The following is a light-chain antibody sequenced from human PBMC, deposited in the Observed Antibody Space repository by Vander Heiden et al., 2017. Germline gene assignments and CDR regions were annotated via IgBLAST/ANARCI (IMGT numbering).Light chain of an antibody. J-gene: IGKJ3*01. CDR1: QDINKS. Sequence: DIQMTQSPSSVSASVGDRVIITCRASQDINKSLAWFQQKPGKVPESVIYDASSLQGGVPSTFSGSGSGTEFTLTISSLQPEDFATYYCQQYNDHPFTFGPGTKVDF. CDR3: QQYNDHPFT. CDR2: DAS. V-gene: IGKV1-16*01.